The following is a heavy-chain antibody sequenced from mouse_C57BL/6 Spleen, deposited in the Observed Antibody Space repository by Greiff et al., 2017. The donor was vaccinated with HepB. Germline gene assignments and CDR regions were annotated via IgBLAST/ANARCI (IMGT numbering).Heavy chain of an antibody. CDR1: GYTFTSYW. J-gene: IGHJ2*01. CDR3: ARKDGSSYDY. Sequence: VQLQQSGAELVMPGASVKLSCKASGYTFTSYWMHWVKQRPGQGLEWIGEIDPSDSYTNYNQKFKGKSTLTVDKSSSTAYMQLSSLTSEDSAVYYCARKDGSSYDYWGQGTTLTVSS. D-gene: IGHD1-1*01. CDR2: IDPSDSYT. V-gene: IGHV1-69*01.